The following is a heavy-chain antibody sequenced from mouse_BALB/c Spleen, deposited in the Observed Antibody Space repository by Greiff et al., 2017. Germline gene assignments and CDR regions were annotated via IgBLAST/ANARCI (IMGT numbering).Heavy chain of an antibody. V-gene: IGHV1-7*01. D-gene: IGHD2-4*01. CDR3: ARSMITTGYYAMDY. Sequence: VQLQQSGAELAKPGASVKMSCKASGYTFTSYWMHWVKQRPGQGLEWIGYINPSTGYTEYNQKFKDKATLTADKSSSTAYMQLSSLTSEDSAVYYCARSMITTGYYAMDYWGQGTSVTVSS. J-gene: IGHJ4*01. CDR2: INPSTGYT. CDR1: GYTFTSYW.